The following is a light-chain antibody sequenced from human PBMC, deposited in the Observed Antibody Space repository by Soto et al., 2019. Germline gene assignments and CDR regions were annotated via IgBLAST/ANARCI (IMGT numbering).Light chain of an antibody. CDR1: SSDLGGYSH. V-gene: IGLV2-14*01. CDR3: ASYRNSIVWG. J-gene: IGLJ1*01. Sequence: QSVLTQPASVSGAPGQSIAISCTGTSSDLGGYSHVSWFQQHPGKAPKRLLYEVTERPSGVSNRFSGSKSGNTASLTISGLQAADEADYYCASYRNSIVWGFGTGTKVTVL. CDR2: EVT.